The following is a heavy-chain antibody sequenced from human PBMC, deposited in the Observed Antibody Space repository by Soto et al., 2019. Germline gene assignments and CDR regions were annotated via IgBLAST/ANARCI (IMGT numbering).Heavy chain of an antibody. J-gene: IGHJ6*02. CDR3: ARRLSTVTPPPPYYYYGMDV. CDR1: GYTFTSYG. CDR2: ISAYNGNT. D-gene: IGHD4-17*01. Sequence: QVQLVQSGAEVKKPGASVKVTCKASGYTFTSYGISWVRQAPGQGLEWMGWISAYNGNTNYAQKLQGRVTMTTDTPTSTAYMELRSLRSDDTAVYYCARRLSTVTPPPPYYYYGMDVWGQGTTVSVS. V-gene: IGHV1-18*01.